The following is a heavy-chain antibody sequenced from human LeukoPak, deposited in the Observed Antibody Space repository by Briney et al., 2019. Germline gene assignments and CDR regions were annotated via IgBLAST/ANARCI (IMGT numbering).Heavy chain of an antibody. J-gene: IGHJ4*02. CDR1: GFTFNNYN. CDR3: ARADLSGSYFQPHFLDY. D-gene: IGHD1-26*01. V-gene: IGHV3-21*01. CDR2: ISDSSSYI. Sequence: GGSLRLSCAASGFTFNNYNMNWVRQAPGKGLEWVSSISDSSSYIYYADSVRGRFTISRDNAKNSLYLQMNSLRAEDTAMYYCARADLSGSYFQPHFLDYWGQGTLVTVSS.